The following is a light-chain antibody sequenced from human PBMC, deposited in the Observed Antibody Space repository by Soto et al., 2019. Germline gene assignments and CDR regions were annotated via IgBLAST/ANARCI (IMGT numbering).Light chain of an antibody. V-gene: IGKV1-9*01. CDR1: PAIASF. J-gene: IGKJ1*01. CDR2: GAS. Sequence: IQLTQSPSSLSASGGDRVTITCRASPAIASFLAWYQQKPGTAPKLLIYGASTFQSGVPSRFSGSRSGPDYTLTFASLKPEDFATYSSLHLHGSPWTFGQETKVEIK. CDR3: LHLHGSPWT.